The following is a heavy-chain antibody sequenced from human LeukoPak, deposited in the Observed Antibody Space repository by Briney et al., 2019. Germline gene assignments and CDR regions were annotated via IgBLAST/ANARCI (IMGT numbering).Heavy chain of an antibody. CDR3: ARGHLYSSGWYDY. Sequence: GGSLRLSCEASGFTFSSYGMHWVRQAPGKGLEWVAVIWYDGSNKYYADSVKGRFTISRDNSKNTLYLQMNSLRAEDTAVYYCARGHLYSSGWYDYWGQGTLVTVSS. J-gene: IGHJ4*02. V-gene: IGHV3-33*01. CDR2: IWYDGSNK. D-gene: IGHD6-19*01. CDR1: GFTFSSYG.